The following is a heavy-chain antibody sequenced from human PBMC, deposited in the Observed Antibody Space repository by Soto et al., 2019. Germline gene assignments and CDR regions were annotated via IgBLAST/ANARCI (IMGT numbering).Heavy chain of an antibody. CDR3: AKLGGKYSCSSGYVDV. V-gene: IGHV3-23*01. D-gene: IGHD6-6*01. CDR2: ISGSGSST. J-gene: IGHJ6*03. Sequence: EVQLLESGGGLVQPGGSLRLSCAASGFTFSSYAKSWVRQAPGKGLEWVSAISGSGSSTYYADSVKGRFTISRDSSKNTVSLQMNSLRADDTAVYYCAKLGGKYSCSSGYVDVWGKGTTVTVSS. CDR1: GFTFSSYA.